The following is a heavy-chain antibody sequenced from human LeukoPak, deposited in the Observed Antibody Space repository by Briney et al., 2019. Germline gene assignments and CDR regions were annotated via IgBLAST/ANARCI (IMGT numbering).Heavy chain of an antibody. CDR3: AKPLEKYTYGGNFDY. CDR2: ISSSADST. J-gene: IGHJ4*02. CDR1: GFTFSSYA. V-gene: IGHV3-23*01. D-gene: IGHD4-23*01. Sequence: AGGSLRLSCEASGFTFSSYAMSWVRQAPGKGLAWVSVISSSADSTYYADSVKGRFTISRDNPKNTLYPQMNNLRAEDTAVYYCAKPLEKYTYGGNFDYWGQGILVTVSS.